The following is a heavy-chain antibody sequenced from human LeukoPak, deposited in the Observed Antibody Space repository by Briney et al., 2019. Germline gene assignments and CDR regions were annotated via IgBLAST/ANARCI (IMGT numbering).Heavy chain of an antibody. CDR3: AKGNTFGGAVYFFDY. Sequence: GGSLRLSCAASGFTFSSYGMHWVRQAPGKGLEWVAVISYDGSNKYYADSVKGRFTISRDNSANTLYLQMNSLRAEDTALYYCAKGNTFGGAVYFFDYWGQGTLVTVSS. J-gene: IGHJ4*02. V-gene: IGHV3-30*18. CDR2: ISYDGSNK. D-gene: IGHD3-16*01. CDR1: GFTFSSYG.